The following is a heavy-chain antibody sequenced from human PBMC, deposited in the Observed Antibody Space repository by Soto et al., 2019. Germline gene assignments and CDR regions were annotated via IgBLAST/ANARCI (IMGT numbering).Heavy chain of an antibody. J-gene: IGHJ5*02. CDR2: ISSSGSTI. V-gene: IGHV3-11*01. Sequence: GGSLRLSCAASGSTFSDYHMSWIRQAPGKGLEWVSYISSSGSTIYYADSVKGRFTISRDNAKNSLYLQMNSLRAEDKAVYYCASSLRYGEYDGWFDPWGQGTLVTVSS. D-gene: IGHD4-17*01. CDR3: ASSLRYGEYDGWFDP. CDR1: GSTFSDYH.